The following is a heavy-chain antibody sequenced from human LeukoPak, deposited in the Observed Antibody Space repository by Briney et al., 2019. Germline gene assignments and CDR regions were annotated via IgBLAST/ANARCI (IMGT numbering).Heavy chain of an antibody. CDR1: GFTFSSYS. J-gene: IGHJ4*02. V-gene: IGHV3-21*01. Sequence: GVSLRLSCAASGFTFSSYSTNWVRQAPGKGLEWVSSISSSSSYIYYADSVKGRFTISRDNAKNSLYLQMNSLRAEDTAVYYCARDLETVFGVATMRYFDYWGQGTLVTVSS. CDR2: ISSSSSYI. D-gene: IGHD3-3*01. CDR3: ARDLETVFGVATMRYFDY.